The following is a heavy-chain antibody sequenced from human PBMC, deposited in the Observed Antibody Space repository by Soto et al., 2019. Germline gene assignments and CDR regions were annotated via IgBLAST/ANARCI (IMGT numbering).Heavy chain of an antibody. CDR2: IYYSGST. CDR1: GGSISSGDYY. D-gene: IGHD2-8*01. J-gene: IGHJ4*02. CDR3: ARSGYCTNGVCYTPFDY. Sequence: QVPLQESGPGLVKPSQTLSLTCTVSGGSISSGDYYWSWIRQPPGKGLEWIGYIYYSGSTYYNPSLKSRVTISVDTSKNQFSLKLSSVTAADTAVYYCARSGYCTNGVCYTPFDYWGQGTLVTVSS. V-gene: IGHV4-30-4*01.